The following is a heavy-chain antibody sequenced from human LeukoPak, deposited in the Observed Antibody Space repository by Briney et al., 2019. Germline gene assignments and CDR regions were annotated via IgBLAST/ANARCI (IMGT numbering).Heavy chain of an antibody. D-gene: IGHD3-22*01. CDR3: ARRPLTYYYDSSGLYYFDY. CDR1: GGSFSGYY. CDR2: INHSGST. J-gene: IGHJ4*02. V-gene: IGHV4-34*01. Sequence: SETLSLTCAVYGGSFSGYYWSWIRQPPGKGLEWIGEINHSGSTNYNPSLKSRVTISVDTSKNQFSLKLSSVTAADTAVYYCARRPLTYYYDSSGLYYFDYWGQGTLATVSS.